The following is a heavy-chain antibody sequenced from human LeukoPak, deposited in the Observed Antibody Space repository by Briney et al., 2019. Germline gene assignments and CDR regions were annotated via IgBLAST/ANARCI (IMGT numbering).Heavy chain of an antibody. CDR1: GFTFSSYS. J-gene: IGHJ4*02. V-gene: IGHV3-21*01. D-gene: IGHD3-10*02. CDR3: ARDMFGFEYYFDY. Sequence: PGGSLRLSCAASGFTFSSYSMNRVRQAPGKGLEWVSSISSSSSYIYYADSVKGRFTISRDNAKNSLYLQMNSLRAEDTAVYYCARDMFGFEYYFDYWGQGTLVTVSS. CDR2: ISSSSSYI.